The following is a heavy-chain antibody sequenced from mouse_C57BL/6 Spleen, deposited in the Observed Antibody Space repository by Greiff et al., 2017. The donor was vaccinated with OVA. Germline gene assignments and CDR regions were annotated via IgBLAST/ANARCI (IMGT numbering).Heavy chain of an antibody. D-gene: IGHD1-1*01. CDR2: IYPRDGST. CDR1: GYTFTSYD. J-gene: IGHJ3*01. V-gene: IGHV1-85*01. CDR3: ATHYYGSSFWFAY. Sequence: QVQLQQPGPELVKPGASVKLSCKASGYTFTSYDINWVKQRPGQGLEWIGWIYPRDGSTKYNEKFKGKATLTVDTSSSTAYMELHSLTSEDSAVYFCATHYYGSSFWFAYWGQGTLVTVSA.